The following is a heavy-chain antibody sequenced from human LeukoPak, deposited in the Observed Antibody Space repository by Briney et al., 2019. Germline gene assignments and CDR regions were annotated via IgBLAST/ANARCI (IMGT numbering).Heavy chain of an antibody. V-gene: IGHV3-74*01. Sequence: PGGSLGLSCAASGFTFSNYWMQWVRQAPGKGLVWVSRINGEGGTSYADSVKGRFTISRDNAKNTVHLQMNSLRAEDTAVYYCARDLVYGSGSCGHWGQGTLVTLSS. CDR3: ARDLVYGSGSCGH. D-gene: IGHD3-10*01. CDR1: GFTFSNYW. J-gene: IGHJ4*02. CDR2: INGEGGT.